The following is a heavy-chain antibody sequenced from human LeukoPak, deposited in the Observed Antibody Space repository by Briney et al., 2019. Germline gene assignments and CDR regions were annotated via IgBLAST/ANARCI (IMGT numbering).Heavy chain of an antibody. D-gene: IGHD6-19*01. J-gene: IGHJ4*02. CDR1: GFTFSSYG. CDR2: IRYDGSNK. CDR3: AKEFAYSSGWTEYYFDY. V-gene: IGHV3-30*02. Sequence: GGSLRLSCAASGFTFSSYGMHWVRQAPGKGLEWVAVIRYDGSNKYYADSVKGRFTISRDNSKNTLYLQMNSLRAEDTAVYYCAKEFAYSSGWTEYYFDYWGQGTLVTVSS.